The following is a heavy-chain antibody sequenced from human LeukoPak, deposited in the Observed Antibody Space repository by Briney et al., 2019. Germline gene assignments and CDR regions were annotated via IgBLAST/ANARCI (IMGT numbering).Heavy chain of an antibody. CDR2: IHNSGRT. Sequence: SETLSLTCSVSGGSVSSYYWSWIRQSPGKGLEWIGYIHNSGRTNYNPSLKSRVTISVDTSKNQFFLKLSSVTAADTALYYCARGPRGGPFDYWGQGTLVTVSS. V-gene: IGHV4-59*02. CDR1: GGSVSSYY. J-gene: IGHJ4*02. CDR3: ARGPRGGPFDY. D-gene: IGHD3-16*01.